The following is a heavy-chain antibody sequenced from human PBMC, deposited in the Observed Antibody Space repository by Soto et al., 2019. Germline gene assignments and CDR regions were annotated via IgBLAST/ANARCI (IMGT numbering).Heavy chain of an antibody. CDR1: GLTFTSSS. J-gene: IGHJ4*02. Sequence: GGSLRLSCTASGLTFTSSSFHWVRQAPGKGLEWVAVISENGDRQYSTESVRGRFLISRGSSKNTVYLQMNSLRPEDTGVYFCARRLATTVSALGYWGQGALVTVSS. CDR3: ARRLATTVSALGY. D-gene: IGHD4-17*01. V-gene: IGHV3-30-3*01. CDR2: ISENGDRQ.